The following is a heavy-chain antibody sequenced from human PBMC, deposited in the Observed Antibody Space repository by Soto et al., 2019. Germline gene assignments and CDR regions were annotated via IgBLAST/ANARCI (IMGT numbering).Heavy chain of an antibody. CDR2: IRSSGSIM. CDR1: GFTFNKYS. Sequence: GGSLRLSCAASGFTFNKYSMNWVRQAPGKGLEWVSYIRSSGSIMYYGGSVKGQFTISRDNAKNSLYLQMDSLRDEDTAVYYCARDQASADYPTTFDLWGQGTLVTVSS. CDR3: ARDQASADYPTTFDL. D-gene: IGHD4-17*01. V-gene: IGHV3-48*02. J-gene: IGHJ4*02.